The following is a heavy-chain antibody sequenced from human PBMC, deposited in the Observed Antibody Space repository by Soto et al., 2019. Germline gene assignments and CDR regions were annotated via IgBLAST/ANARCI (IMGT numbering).Heavy chain of an antibody. CDR2: IIPIFGTT. CDR3: ARWAGNIARASSSWFGGPFDY. J-gene: IGHJ4*01. D-gene: IGHD6-13*01. Sequence: VQLLQSGAEVKQPGSSVKVSCKPSGGTFSSYAFNWVRQAPGEGLEWMGGIIPIFGTTNFAQNFQGRVTITADKSTSTVHMELRSLRSEDTAIYYCARWAGNIARASSSWFGGPFDYWGQGTLVSVSS. CDR1: GGTFSSYA. V-gene: IGHV1-69*06.